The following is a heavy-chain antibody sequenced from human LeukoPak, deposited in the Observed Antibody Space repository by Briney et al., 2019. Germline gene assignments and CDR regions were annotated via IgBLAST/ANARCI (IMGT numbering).Heavy chain of an antibody. Sequence: GGSLRLSCAASGFTFSSYAMSWVRQAPGKGLEWVSAISGSGGSTYYADSVKGRFTISRDNAKNSLYMQMTSLGVEDTAVYYCARGGPTGALDYWGQGTLVTVSS. CDR3: ARGGPTGALDY. D-gene: IGHD7-27*01. CDR2: ISGSGGST. V-gene: IGHV3-23*01. J-gene: IGHJ4*02. CDR1: GFTFSSYA.